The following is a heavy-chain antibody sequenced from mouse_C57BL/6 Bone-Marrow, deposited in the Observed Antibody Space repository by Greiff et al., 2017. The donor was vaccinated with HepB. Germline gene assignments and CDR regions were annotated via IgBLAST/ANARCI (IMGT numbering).Heavy chain of an antibody. J-gene: IGHJ3*01. Sequence: VQLQQSGPELMKPGASVKISCKASGYTFTDYYMNWVKQSHGKSLEWIGYINPNNGGTSYNQKFKGKATLTVDKSSSTAYMELRSLTSEDSAVYYCGWFAYWGQGTLVTVSA. CDR3: GWFAY. V-gene: IGHV1-26*01. CDR2: INPNNGGT. CDR1: GYTFTDYY.